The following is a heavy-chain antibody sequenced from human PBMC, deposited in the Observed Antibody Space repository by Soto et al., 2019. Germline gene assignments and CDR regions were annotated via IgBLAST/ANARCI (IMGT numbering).Heavy chain of an antibody. Sequence: QVQLVESGGGVVQPGRSLRLSCAASGFTFSSYGMHWVRQAPGKGLEWVAVISYDGSNKYYADSVKGRFTISRDNSKNTLYLQMNSLRAEDTAVYYCAKDVVVGATPGLGDYYYYYGMDVWVQGTTVTVSS. J-gene: IGHJ6*02. CDR1: GFTFSSYG. CDR2: ISYDGSNK. D-gene: IGHD1-26*01. V-gene: IGHV3-30*18. CDR3: AKDVVVGATPGLGDYYYYYGMDV.